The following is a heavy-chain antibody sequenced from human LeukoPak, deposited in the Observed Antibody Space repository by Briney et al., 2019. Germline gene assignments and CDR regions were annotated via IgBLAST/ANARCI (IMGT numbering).Heavy chain of an antibody. J-gene: IGHJ4*02. V-gene: IGHV3-23*01. CDR1: GFTFSSYA. D-gene: IGHD6-13*01. Sequence: PGGSLRLSCAASGFTFSSYAMSWVRQAPGKGLEWVSAISGSGGSTYYADSVKGRFTISRDNSKNTLYLQMNSLRAEDTAVYYCAKAPTGYSSSWWVPQIDYWGQGTLVTVSS. CDR3: AKAPTGYSSSWWVPQIDY. CDR2: ISGSGGST.